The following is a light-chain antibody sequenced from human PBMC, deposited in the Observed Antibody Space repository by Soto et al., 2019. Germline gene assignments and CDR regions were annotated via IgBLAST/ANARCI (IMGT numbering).Light chain of an antibody. Sequence: SSLTQPAPLSGFPWQLITISLASSGFGNFEHISWYQQHPGTGPKLIIYEDTRRPSGISDRFSGSRSRNTASLTISGLQAEDEADYYCSSYTWSPTLYAFAAGTKVTVL. CDR2: EDT. J-gene: IGLJ1*01. CDR3: SSYTWSPTLYA. CDR1: SSGFGNFEH. V-gene: IGLV2-23*01.